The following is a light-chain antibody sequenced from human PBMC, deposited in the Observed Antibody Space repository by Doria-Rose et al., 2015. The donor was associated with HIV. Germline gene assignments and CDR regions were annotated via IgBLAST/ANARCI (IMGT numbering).Light chain of an antibody. Sequence: DIPMTQSPSSLSASVGDRVTIACRANQTISTYLNWYQQKPGKAPKLLTYGATTLQSGVPSRFSGSGSGTDFFLTISALQPEDLASYFCQQSFTTPSVTFGGGTKVEIK. CDR3: QQSFTTPSVT. CDR1: QTISTY. J-gene: IGKJ4*01. CDR2: GAT. V-gene: IGKV1-39*01.